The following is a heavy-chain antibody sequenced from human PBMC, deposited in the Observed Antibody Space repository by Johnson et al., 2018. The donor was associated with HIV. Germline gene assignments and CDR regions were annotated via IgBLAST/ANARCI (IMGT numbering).Heavy chain of an antibody. CDR2: INQYGSEE. D-gene: IGHD4-11*01. J-gene: IGHJ3*02. Sequence: VQLVESGGGFVQPGRSLRLSCAASGFAFGSYWMHWVRQAPGKGLQWVANINQYGSEEYYVDSVKGRFTISRDNAKNSMYLQMNTLNAEDTAVYYCASSTVMMTDDAFDIWGQGTVVTVSP. CDR3: ASSTVMMTDDAFDI. CDR1: GFAFGSYW. V-gene: IGHV3-7*05.